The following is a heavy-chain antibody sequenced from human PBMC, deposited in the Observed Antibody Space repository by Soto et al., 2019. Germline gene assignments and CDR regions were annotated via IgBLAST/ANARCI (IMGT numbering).Heavy chain of an antibody. D-gene: IGHD1-26*01. CDR1: GYSFTSYW. J-gene: IGHJ4*02. CDR2: IYPGDSDT. Sequence: PGESLKISCKGSGYSFTSYWIGWVRQMPGKGLEWMGIIYPGDSDTRYSPSFQGQVTISADKSISTAYLQWSSLKASDTAMYYCARYPYSGSSWFPLPFDYWGQGTLVTVSS. CDR3: ARYPYSGSSWFPLPFDY. V-gene: IGHV5-51*01.